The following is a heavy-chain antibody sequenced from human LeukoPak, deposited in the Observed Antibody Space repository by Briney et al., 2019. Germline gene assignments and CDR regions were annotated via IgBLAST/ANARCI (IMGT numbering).Heavy chain of an antibody. D-gene: IGHD2-8*01. CDR1: GFSFSVSV. CDR2: ISGDAGVT. V-gene: IGHV3-23*01. CDR3: ANVGYCTNNCFRTHDY. J-gene: IGHJ4*02. Sequence: PGGSLRLSCVASGFSFSVSVMSWVRQAPGKGLEWVSAISGDAGVTYYAASVKGRFTISRDNSKNAVYLQMNSLRAEDTATYYCANVGYCTNNCFRTHDYWGQGALVTVSS.